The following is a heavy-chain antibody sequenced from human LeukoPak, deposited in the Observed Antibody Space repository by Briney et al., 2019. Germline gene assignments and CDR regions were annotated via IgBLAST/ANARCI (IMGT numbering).Heavy chain of an antibody. V-gene: IGHV3-23*01. CDR2: ISGSGGST. CDR1: GSTFSSYA. J-gene: IGHJ6*02. Sequence: GGSLRLSCAASGSTFSSYAMSWVRQAPGKGLEWVSAISGSGGSTYYADSVKGRFTISRDNSKNTLYLQMNSLRAEDTAVYYCAKGGIPYYGMDVWGLGTTVTVSS. CDR3: AKGGIPYYGMDV. D-gene: IGHD6-13*01.